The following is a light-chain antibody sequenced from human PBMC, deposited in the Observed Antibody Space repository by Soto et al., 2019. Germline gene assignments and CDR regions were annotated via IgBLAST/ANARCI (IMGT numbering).Light chain of an antibody. CDR1: FSNIGDNY. V-gene: IGLV1-51*01. CDR3: GTWDSSLSGSYF. Sequence: QSVLSQPPSVSAAAGQNVTISCSGAFSNIGDNYVSWYQQLPGTVPKLLIYDNDKRPSGTPDRFSGSKSGSSATLGITGLQTGDEADYYCGTWDSSLSGSYFFGPGTKVTVL. J-gene: IGLJ1*01. CDR2: DND.